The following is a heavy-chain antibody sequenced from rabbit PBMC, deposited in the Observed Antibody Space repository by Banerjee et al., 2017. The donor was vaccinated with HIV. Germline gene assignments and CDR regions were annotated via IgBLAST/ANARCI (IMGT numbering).Heavy chain of an antibody. V-gene: IGHV1S40*01. J-gene: IGHJ4*01. CDR2: IYAGSSGST. D-gene: IGHD6-1*01. CDR3: ARGNAGYIGYDYINYYFNL. Sequence: QSLEESGGDLVQPGASLTLTCTVSGFDFSSNAMCWVRQAPGKGLEWIACIYAGSSGSTDYASWAKGRFTISKTSSTTVTLQMTSLTAADTATYFCARGNAGYIGYDYINYYFNLWGPGTLVTVS. CDR1: GFDFSSNA.